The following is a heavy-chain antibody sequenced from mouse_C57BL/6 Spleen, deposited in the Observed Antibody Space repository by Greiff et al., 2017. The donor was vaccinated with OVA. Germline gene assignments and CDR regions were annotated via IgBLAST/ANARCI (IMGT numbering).Heavy chain of an antibody. D-gene: IGHD1-1*01. J-gene: IGHJ2*01. CDR3: ARGNGSRYDDYFDY. CDR1: GFTFSSYA. CDR2: ISDGGSYT. V-gene: IGHV5-4*03. Sequence: EVKVVESGGGLVKPGGSLKLSCAASGFTFSSYAMSWVRQTPEKRLEWVATISDGGSYTYYPDNVKGRFTISRDNAKNNLYLQMSHLKSEDTAMYYCARGNGSRYDDYFDYWGQGTTLTVSS.